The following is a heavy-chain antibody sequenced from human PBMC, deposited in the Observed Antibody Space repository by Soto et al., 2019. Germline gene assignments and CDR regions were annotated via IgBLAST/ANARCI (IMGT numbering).Heavy chain of an antibody. Sequence: SVKVSCKSSGYTFTSYYMHWVRQAPGQGLEWMGIINPSGGSTSYAQKFQGRVTMTRDTSTSTVYMELSSLRSEDTAVYYCARTESIVVVTATLDAFDIWGQGTMVTVSS. CDR2: INPSGGST. CDR3: ARTESIVVVTATLDAFDI. CDR1: GYTFTSYY. V-gene: IGHV1-46*01. D-gene: IGHD2-21*02. J-gene: IGHJ3*02.